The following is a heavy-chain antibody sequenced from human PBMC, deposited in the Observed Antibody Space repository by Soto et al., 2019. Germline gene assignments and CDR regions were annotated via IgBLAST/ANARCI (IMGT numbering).Heavy chain of an antibody. CDR3: ASSSYSAGYNVGPHGMDV. V-gene: IGHV3-48*03. D-gene: IGHD5-12*01. CDR1: GFTFRNHE. Sequence: GGSLRLSCAASGFTFRNHEMNWVRQAPGKGLEWVSYISGSGRTIYYAGSVKGRFTISRDNAKDSLYLQINSLRVEDTAIYYFASSSYSAGYNVGPHGMDVWGQGTTVTVSS. CDR2: ISGSGRTI. J-gene: IGHJ6*02.